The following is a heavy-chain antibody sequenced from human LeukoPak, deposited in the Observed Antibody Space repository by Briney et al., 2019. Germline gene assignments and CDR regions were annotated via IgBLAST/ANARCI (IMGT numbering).Heavy chain of an antibody. CDR2: ISDSGST. J-gene: IGHJ5*02. CDR3: ARQGYCSGGTCYALFGP. Sequence: SETLSLTCTVSGGSISSYYWGWIRQPPGKGLEWIGYISDSGSTYYTPSLKTRATMSADTSKNQLSLRLVSVTAADTAVYCCARQGYCSGGTCYALFGPWGQGTLVIVSS. D-gene: IGHD2-15*01. CDR1: GGSISSYY. V-gene: IGHV4-59*08.